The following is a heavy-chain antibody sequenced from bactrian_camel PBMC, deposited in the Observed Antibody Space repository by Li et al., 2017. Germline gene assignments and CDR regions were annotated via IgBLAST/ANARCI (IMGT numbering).Heavy chain of an antibody. CDR3: VPLIYKLGAS. V-gene: IGHV3S53*01. CDR1: GYINRRYS. Sequence: HVQLVESGGGSVQAGGSLRLTCVGSGYINRRYSRGWFRQTPGNRREVVAALDDDGTTTYADSVKGRFTISRDNAKNMVYPQMNNLKSEDTARYYCVPLIYKLGASWGQGTQVTVS. D-gene: IGHD1*01. CDR2: LDDDGTT. J-gene: IGHJ4*01.